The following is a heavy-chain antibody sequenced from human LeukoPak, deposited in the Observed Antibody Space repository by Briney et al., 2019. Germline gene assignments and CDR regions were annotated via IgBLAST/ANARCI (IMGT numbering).Heavy chain of an antibody. CDR1: GYTFTGYY. CDR3: ARGIRITMIVVVTPDY. D-gene: IGHD3-22*01. Sequence: ASVKVSCKASGYTFTGYYMHWVRQAPGQGLEWMGWINPNSGGTNYAQKFQGRVTMTRDTSISTAYMELSRLRFDGTAVYYCARGIRITMIVVVTPDYWGQGTLVTVSS. J-gene: IGHJ4*02. CDR2: INPNSGGT. V-gene: IGHV1-2*02.